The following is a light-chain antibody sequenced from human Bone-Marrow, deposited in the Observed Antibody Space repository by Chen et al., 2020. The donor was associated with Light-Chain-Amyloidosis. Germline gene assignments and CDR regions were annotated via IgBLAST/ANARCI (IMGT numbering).Light chain of an antibody. CDR3: QVWDRSSDRPV. J-gene: IGLJ3*02. V-gene: IGLV3-21*02. CDR2: DDS. Sequence: SYVLTQPSSVLVAPGPTATIACGGNNIGSTSVHWYQQTPGQAPLLVVYDDSDRPSGIPERLSDSNSGNTATLTISRVEAGDEADYYCQVWDRSSDRPVFGGGTKLTVL. CDR1: NIGSTS.